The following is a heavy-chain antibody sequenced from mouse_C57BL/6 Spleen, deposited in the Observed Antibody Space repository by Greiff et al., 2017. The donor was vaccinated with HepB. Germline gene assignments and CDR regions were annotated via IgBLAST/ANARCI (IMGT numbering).Heavy chain of an antibody. J-gene: IGHJ2*01. CDR1: GYTFTSYW. D-gene: IGHD1-1*01. CDR3: ARSGLRYYFDY. CDR2: IDPSDSYT. Sequence: QVQLQQPGAELVKPGASVKLSCKASGYTFTSYWMQWVKQRPGQGLEWIGEIDPSDSYTNYNQKFKGKATLTGDTSSSTAYMQLSSLTSEDSAVYYCARSGLRYYFDYWGQGTTLTVSS. V-gene: IGHV1-50*01.